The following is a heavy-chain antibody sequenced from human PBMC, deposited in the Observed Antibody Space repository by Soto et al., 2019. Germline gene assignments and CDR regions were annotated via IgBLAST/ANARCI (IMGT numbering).Heavy chain of an antibody. CDR3: ARAKFEGTGRRQFDI. D-gene: IGHD7-27*01. CDR1: GGSFTGHF. Sequence: SETLSLTCTVSGGSFTGHFWSWVRQPPGKGLEWIGEVSHSGNTNYYPSLRSRVTLSVDSSKNQISLTLTSVAAADTAVYYCARAKFEGTGRRQFDIWGQGTLVTVSS. CDR2: VSHSGNT. J-gene: IGHJ4*02. V-gene: IGHV4-34*01.